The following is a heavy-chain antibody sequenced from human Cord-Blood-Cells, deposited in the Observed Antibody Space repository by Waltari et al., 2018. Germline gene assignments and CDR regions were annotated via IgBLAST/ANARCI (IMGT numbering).Heavy chain of an antibody. CDR3: ARATGTTYYFDY. Sequence: QVQLVQSGAEVKKPGSSVKVSCKASGGTFSSYAISWVRQAPGQGLEWMGRIIPILGIAKYEQKFQGRVTITAEKSTSTAYMELSSLRSEDTAVYYCARATGTTYYFDYWGQGTLVTVSS. CDR1: GGTFSSYA. V-gene: IGHV1-69*09. J-gene: IGHJ4*02. D-gene: IGHD1-1*01. CDR2: IIPILGIA.